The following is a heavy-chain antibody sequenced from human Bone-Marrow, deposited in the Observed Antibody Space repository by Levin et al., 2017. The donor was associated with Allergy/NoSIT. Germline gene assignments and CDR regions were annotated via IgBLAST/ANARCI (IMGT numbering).Heavy chain of an antibody. D-gene: IGHD6-13*01. CDR1: GFSLSTSGVG. Sequence: SGPTLVKPTQTLTLTCTFSGFSLSTSGVGVGWIRQPPGKALEWLALIYWDDDKRYSPSLKSRLTITKDTSKNQVVLTMTNMKPVDTATYYCAHRSLYSSKWRVFDYWGQGTLVTVSS. V-gene: IGHV2-5*02. CDR3: AHRSLYSSKWRVFDY. J-gene: IGHJ4*02. CDR2: IYWDDDK.